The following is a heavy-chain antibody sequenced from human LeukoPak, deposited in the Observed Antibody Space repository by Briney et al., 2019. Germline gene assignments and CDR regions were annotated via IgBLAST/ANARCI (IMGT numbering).Heavy chain of an antibody. CDR3: ARRDCSGGSCHEGFDP. Sequence: SDPLSLTCTVSGGSISGYYGNWLRQPTGKALEWIGFMFSSGSPNDNPSRMSRVTISVDSSKTHFSLRLNSVTAADTAVYYCARRDCSGGSCHEGFDPWGQGTLVTVSS. CDR1: GGSISGYY. CDR2: MFSSGSP. D-gene: IGHD2-15*01. J-gene: IGHJ5*02. V-gene: IGHV4-59*08.